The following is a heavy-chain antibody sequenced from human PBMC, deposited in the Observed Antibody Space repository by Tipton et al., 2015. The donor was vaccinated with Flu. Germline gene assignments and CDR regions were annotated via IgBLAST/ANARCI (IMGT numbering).Heavy chain of an antibody. CDR2: IYTTGDT. D-gene: IGHD3-22*01. J-gene: IGHJ4*02. V-gene: IGHV4-61*02. CDR1: GGSVSSGRYY. CDR3: AWLRANYYDSSGYSEY. Sequence: TLSLTCTVSGGSVSSGRYYWSWLRQTAGKGLGWIGRIYTTGDTNYIPSLVSRVPISVDTSKKQFSLKLKSMTAADTAVYYCAWLRANYYDSSGYSEYWVQGTLVTLS.